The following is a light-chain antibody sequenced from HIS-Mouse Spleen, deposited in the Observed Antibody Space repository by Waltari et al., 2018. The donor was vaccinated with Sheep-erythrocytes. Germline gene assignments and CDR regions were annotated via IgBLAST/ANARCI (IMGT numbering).Light chain of an antibody. Sequence: SALTQPRPVSGSPGLSVTMSSASTTSAGGGYHYVSWYQQHPGKPPKLRIYDVSKWPAGVPDRFSGSKSGNTASLTISGLQAEDEADYYCCSYAGSYNHVFATGTKVTVL. V-gene: IGLV2-11*01. CDR1: TSAGGGYHY. CDR3: CSYAGSYNHV. CDR2: DVS. J-gene: IGLJ1*01.